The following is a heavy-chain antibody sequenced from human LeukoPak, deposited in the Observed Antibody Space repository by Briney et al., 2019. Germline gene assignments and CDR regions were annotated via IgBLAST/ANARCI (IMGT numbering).Heavy chain of an antibody. CDR1: GYIFSNYW. J-gene: IGHJ4*02. CDR3: TRREYNDYWTAFPF. V-gene: IGHV5-51*01. CDR2: IYPHDSNV. Sequence: GESLKISCKTSGYIFSNYWIAWVRQTPGKGLEWMGIIYPHDSNVKYSPSFQGHVTISVDKSVSTAYLQWNTLKASDTATYFCTRREYNDYWTAFPFWGQGTEVAVSS. D-gene: IGHD2/OR15-2a*01.